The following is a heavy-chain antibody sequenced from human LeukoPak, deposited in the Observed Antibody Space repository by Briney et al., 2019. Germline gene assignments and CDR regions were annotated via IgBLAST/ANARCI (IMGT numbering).Heavy chain of an antibody. CDR3: ARAFVCSSTSCYTGDAFDI. Sequence: ASAKVSCKASGYTFTSYYMHWVRQAPGQGLEWMGITNPSGGSTSYAQKFQGRVTMTRDTSTSTVYMELSSLRSEDTAVYYCARAFVCSSTSCYTGDAFDIWGQGTMVTVSS. CDR1: GYTFTSYY. D-gene: IGHD2-2*02. V-gene: IGHV1-46*03. CDR2: TNPSGGST. J-gene: IGHJ3*02.